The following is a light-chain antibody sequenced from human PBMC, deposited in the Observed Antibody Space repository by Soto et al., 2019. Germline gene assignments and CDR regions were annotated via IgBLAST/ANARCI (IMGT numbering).Light chain of an antibody. Sequence: QSVLTQPASVSGSPGQSINISCTGTSSDVGGYNYVSWYQHHPGKAPKLIIYDVSNRPSGVSNPFSGSKSGNTASLTISGLQPEDEADYYCSSYTTSNTRQIVFATGTKVTVL. CDR1: SSDVGGYNY. CDR3: SSYTTSNTRQIV. J-gene: IGLJ1*01. CDR2: DVS. V-gene: IGLV2-14*03.